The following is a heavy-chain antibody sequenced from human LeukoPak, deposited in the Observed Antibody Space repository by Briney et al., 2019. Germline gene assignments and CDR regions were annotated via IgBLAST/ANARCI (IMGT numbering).Heavy chain of an antibody. J-gene: IGHJ5*02. V-gene: IGHV4-4*09. D-gene: IGHD3-10*01. CDR1: GASPY. Sequence: SETLSLTCTVSGASPYWTWIRQPPGKGLEWNGYIYSTTGTTNSNPSLKSRVTMSLDTSKKHLSLKLSAVTAADTAVYYCARGYGWFDPWGQGILVIVSS. CDR2: IYSTTGTT. CDR3: ARGYGWFDP.